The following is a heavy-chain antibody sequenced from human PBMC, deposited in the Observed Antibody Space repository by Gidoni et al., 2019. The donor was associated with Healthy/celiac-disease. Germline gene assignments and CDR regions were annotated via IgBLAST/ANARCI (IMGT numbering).Heavy chain of an antibody. CDR1: GGTSSSYA. CDR3: SKGSEYSGSGGYAFDI. CDR2: IIPIFGTA. V-gene: IGHV1-69*01. D-gene: IGHD5-12*01. Sequence: QVQLVQSGAEVTKPGSSVKVSCKASGGTSSSYAISWVRQAPGQGLEWMGGIIPIFGTANYAQKFQGRVTITADESTSTAYMELSSLRSEDTAVYYCSKGSEYSGSGGYAFDIWGHGTMVTVSS. J-gene: IGHJ3*02.